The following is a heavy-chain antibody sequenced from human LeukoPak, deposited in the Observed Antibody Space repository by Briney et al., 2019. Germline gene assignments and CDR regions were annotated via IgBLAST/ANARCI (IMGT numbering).Heavy chain of an antibody. Sequence: GGSLRLSCAASGFTFSNYDMTWVRQAPGKGLEWVSSISATTIYRFSAGSVRGRFTISRDNVENSLYLQMNDLRREDTAVYYCARIGLGRDAYNSSDYWGQGTLVIVSS. J-gene: IGHJ4*02. CDR1: GFTFSNYD. CDR2: ISATTIYR. V-gene: IGHV3-21*01. D-gene: IGHD5-24*01. CDR3: ARIGLGRDAYNSSDY.